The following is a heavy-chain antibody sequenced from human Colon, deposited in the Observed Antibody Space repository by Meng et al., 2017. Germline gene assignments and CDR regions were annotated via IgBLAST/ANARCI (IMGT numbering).Heavy chain of an antibody. Sequence: VQLQRWGARLLKPSGSLCLSCDVYGGSVSRDFCSWIRQTPGKGMEWIGGISEGGGTLYNPSLKSRVFISVDTSKNQFSLKLTSVTAADTAFYYCVRPGGEGYNYYLTWYFDLWGRGTLVTVSS. CDR2: ISEGGGT. J-gene: IGHJ2*01. CDR3: VRPGGEGYNYYLTWYFDL. D-gene: IGHD5-24*01. CDR1: GGSVSRDF. V-gene: IGHV4-34*01.